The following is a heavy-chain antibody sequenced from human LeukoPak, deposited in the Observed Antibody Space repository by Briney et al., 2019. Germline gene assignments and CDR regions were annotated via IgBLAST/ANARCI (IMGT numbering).Heavy chain of an antibody. CDR2: ISSSSSYI. V-gene: IGHV3-21*01. Sequence: GGSLRLSCAASGFTFSSYSMNWVRQAPGKGLEWVSSISSSSSYIYYADSVKGRFTISRDNAMNSLYLQMNSLRAEDTAVYYCASLIVATIQYYYYGMDVWGQGTSVTVSS. D-gene: IGHD5-12*01. CDR1: GFTFSSYS. CDR3: ASLIVATIQYYYYGMDV. J-gene: IGHJ6*02.